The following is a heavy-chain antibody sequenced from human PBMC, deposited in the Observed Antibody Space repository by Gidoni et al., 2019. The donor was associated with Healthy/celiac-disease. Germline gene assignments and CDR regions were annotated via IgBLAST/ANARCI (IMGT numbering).Heavy chain of an antibody. CDR1: GGTFSSYA. CDR2: IIPIFGTA. D-gene: IGHD2-21*02. V-gene: IGHV1-69*01. Sequence: QVQLVQSGAEVKKPGSSVTVSCKASGGTFSSYAISWVRQAPGQGLEWMGGIIPIFGTANYAQKFQGRVTITADESTSTAYMELNSLRSEDTAVYYCATVVTAMWYFDYWGQGTLVTVSS. CDR3: ATVVTAMWYFDY. J-gene: IGHJ4*02.